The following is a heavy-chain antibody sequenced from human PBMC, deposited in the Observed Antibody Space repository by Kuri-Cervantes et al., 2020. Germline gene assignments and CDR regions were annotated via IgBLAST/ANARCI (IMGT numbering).Heavy chain of an antibody. J-gene: IGHJ4*02. CDR2: IWYDGSNK. Sequence: GGSLRLPCAASEFAISSYNMNWVRQAPGKGLEWVAVIWYDGSNKYYADSVKGRFTISRDNSKNTLYLQMNSLRAEDTAVYYCARGTFEGYDFWSGYYPFDYWGQGTLVTVSS. D-gene: IGHD3-3*01. V-gene: IGHV3-33*08. CDR1: EFAISSYN. CDR3: ARGTFEGYDFWSGYYPFDY.